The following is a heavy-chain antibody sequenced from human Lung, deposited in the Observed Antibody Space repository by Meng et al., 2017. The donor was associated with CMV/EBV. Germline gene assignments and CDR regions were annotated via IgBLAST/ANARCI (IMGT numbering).Heavy chain of an antibody. CDR1: GFTFSSYA. Sequence: GESXKISCAASGFTFSSYAMHWVRQAPGKGLEWVAVISYDGSNKYYADSVKGRFTISRDNSKNTLYLQMNSLRAEDTAVYYCARDHFVVVPASYGRDVWGKGTXITGAS. CDR2: ISYDGSNK. V-gene: IGHV3-30-3*01. D-gene: IGHD2-2*01. CDR3: ARDHFVVVPASYGRDV. J-gene: IGHJ6*04.